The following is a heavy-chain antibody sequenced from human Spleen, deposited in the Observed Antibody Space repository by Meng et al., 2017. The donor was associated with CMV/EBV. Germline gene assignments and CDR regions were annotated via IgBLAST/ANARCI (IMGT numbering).Heavy chain of an antibody. CDR3: ARSRTGVFGYFDL. D-gene: IGHD7-27*01. J-gene: IGHJ2*01. CDR2: INPNTGDT. V-gene: IGHV1-2*06. Sequence: QVQLVQSGAEVKKPGASVKASCKSSGYTFTDYYIHWVRQAPGKGLEWMGRINPNTGDTNYAPKFQDRVTMTRDTSIRTAYMELRRLRSDDTAVYYCARSRTGVFGYFDLWGRGTLVTVSS. CDR1: GYTFTDYY.